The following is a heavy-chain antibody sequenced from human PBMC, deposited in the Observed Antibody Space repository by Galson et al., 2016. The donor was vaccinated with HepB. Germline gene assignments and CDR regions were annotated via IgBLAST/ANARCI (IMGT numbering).Heavy chain of an antibody. CDR1: GFTFSDSA. D-gene: IGHD2-2*01. CDR3: TRGYCAGTSSYPQFDP. J-gene: IGHJ5*02. Sequence: SLRLSCAASGFTFSDSAMHWVRQASGKGLEWVGRIRSKADNSAAAYAASVKGRFTISRDDSENTAYLQMNSLKIEDTAVYYCTRGYCAGTSSYPQFDPWGQGTLGHRLL. CDR2: IRSKADNSAA. V-gene: IGHV3-73*01.